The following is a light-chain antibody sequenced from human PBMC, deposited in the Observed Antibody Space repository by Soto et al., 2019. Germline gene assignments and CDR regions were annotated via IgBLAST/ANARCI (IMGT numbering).Light chain of an antibody. V-gene: IGLV2-14*01. CDR2: DVT. CDR1: SSDVGGYNY. CDR3: CSYTSSTTSV. J-gene: IGLJ1*01. Sequence: QSALTQPASVSGSPGQSITISCTGTSSDVGGYNYVSWYQQHPGKAPKLMIYDVTTRPSGVSNRFSGSKSGNTASLTISGLQAEDEADYYCCSYTSSTTSVFGTGTKLTV.